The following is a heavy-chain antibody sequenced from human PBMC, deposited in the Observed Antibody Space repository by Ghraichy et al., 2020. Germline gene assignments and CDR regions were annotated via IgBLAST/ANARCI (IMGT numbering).Heavy chain of an antibody. J-gene: IGHJ4*02. CDR3: SRERVNCSGYSCYDRYFDY. D-gene: IGHD2-15*01. CDR2: IYARGST. CDR1: GGSIHSYY. Sequence: SQTLSLTCTVSGGSIHSYYWSWIRQPAGKGLEWIGRIYARGSTNYNPSLKSRVTMSVDTSKNQFSLKLTSVTAAGTAVYYCSRERVNCSGYSCYDRYFDYWGQGTLVPVSS. V-gene: IGHV4-4*07.